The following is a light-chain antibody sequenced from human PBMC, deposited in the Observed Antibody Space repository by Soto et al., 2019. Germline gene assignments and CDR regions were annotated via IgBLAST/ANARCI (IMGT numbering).Light chain of an antibody. V-gene: IGLV2-23*01. J-gene: IGLJ3*02. CDR2: EAT. CDR3: CSYAGSMTWV. CDR1: SSDVGSYTF. Sequence: QSALTQPASVSGSPGQSITISCTGSSSDVGSYTFVSWYQHHPGKAPKVMIYEATKRPSGVSHRFSGSKSGNTASLTISGLQDEDEGEYYCCSYAGSMTWVFGGGTKVTVL.